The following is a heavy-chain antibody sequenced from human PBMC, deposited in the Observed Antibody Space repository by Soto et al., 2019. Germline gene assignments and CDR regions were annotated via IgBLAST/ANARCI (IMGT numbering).Heavy chain of an antibody. Sequence: PSETLSLTCTVSGGSISTYYWSWIRQPPGKALEWIGFIYDSGSTSYNPSLKSRVTMSVDTSKNQFSLKLSSVTAADTAVYYCARVGGFGATTIDYWGQGTLVTVSS. D-gene: IGHD3-10*01. CDR1: GGSISTYY. V-gene: IGHV4-59*08. J-gene: IGHJ4*02. CDR3: ARVGGFGATTIDY. CDR2: IYDSGST.